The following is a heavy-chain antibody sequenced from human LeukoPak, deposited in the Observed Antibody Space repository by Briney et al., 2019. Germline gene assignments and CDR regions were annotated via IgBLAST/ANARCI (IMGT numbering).Heavy chain of an antibody. CDR2: IIPIFGTA. D-gene: IGHD3-3*01. CDR3: ASSTYYDFWSGLNWFDP. Sequence: GASVKVSCKASGGTFSSYAISWVRQAPGQGLEWMGGIIPIFGTANYAQKFQGRVTITADESTSTAYMELSSLRSEDAAVYYCASSTYYDFWSGLNWFDPWGQGTLVTVFS. V-gene: IGHV1-69*13. CDR1: GGTFSSYA. J-gene: IGHJ5*02.